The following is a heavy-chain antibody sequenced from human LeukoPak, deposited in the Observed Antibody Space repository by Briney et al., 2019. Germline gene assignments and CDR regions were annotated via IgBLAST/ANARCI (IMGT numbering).Heavy chain of an antibody. CDR3: ARDPYSGNYGAYYYYYMYA. Sequence: GGSLRLSCAASGFTFSSYWMTWVRQAPGKGLEWVANINQDGSLKYYVDSVKGRFTISRDNAKNSLYLQMNSLRVEDTAVYYCARDPYSGNYGAYYYYYMYAWGKGDTVTISS. CDR2: INQDGSLK. D-gene: IGHD1-26*01. V-gene: IGHV3-7*01. CDR1: GFTFSSYW. J-gene: IGHJ6*03.